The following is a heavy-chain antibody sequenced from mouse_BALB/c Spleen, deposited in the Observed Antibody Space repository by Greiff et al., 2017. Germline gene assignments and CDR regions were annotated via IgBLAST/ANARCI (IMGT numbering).Heavy chain of an antibody. CDR3: ATGKGY. J-gene: IGHJ2*01. Sequence: VQLKESGAELVKPGASVKLSCTASGFNIKDTYMHWVKQRPEQGLEWIGRIDPANGNTKYDPKFQGKATITADTSSNTAYLQLSSLTSEDTAVYYCATGKGYWGQGTTLTVSS. CDR2: IDPANGNT. D-gene: IGHD1-3*01. V-gene: IGHV14-3*02. CDR1: GFNIKDTY.